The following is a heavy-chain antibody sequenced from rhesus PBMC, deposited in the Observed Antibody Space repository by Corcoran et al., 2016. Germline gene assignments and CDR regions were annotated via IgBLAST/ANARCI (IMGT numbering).Heavy chain of an antibody. J-gene: IGHJ4*01. D-gene: IGHD3-22*01. Sequence: QVQLQESGPGVVKPSETLSLTCAVSGYSISSGYDWSWIRQPPGKGLEWIGYIYGSSGSTNSNPSLKNRVTISKDTSKNQFSLKLSSVTAADTAVYYCARRIELEGYFDYWGQGVLVTVSS. V-gene: IGHV4-76*01. CDR2: IYGSSGST. CDR1: GYSISSGYD. CDR3: ARRIELEGYFDY.